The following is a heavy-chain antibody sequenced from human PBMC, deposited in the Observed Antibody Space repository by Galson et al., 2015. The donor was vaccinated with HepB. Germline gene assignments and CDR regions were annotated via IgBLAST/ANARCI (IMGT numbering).Heavy chain of an antibody. V-gene: IGHV3-30*18. CDR2: TIYSGAYK. J-gene: IGHJ6*02. Sequence: SLRLSCAASGFTFSNYAMHWVRQAPGKGLEWVASTIYSGAYKYYADSVRGRFTISRDNSKSTLFLQMNSLRVEDTALYYCAKDTNGYRLDVWGQGTTVTVSS. D-gene: IGHD2-8*01. CDR3: AKDTNGYRLDV. CDR1: GFTFSNYA.